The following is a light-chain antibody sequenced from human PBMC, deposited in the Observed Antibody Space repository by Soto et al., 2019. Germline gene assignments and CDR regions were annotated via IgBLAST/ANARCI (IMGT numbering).Light chain of an antibody. CDR3: QPYNSYSRT. J-gene: IGKJ1*01. Sequence: DIQMTKSPSTLSASVADRFTITCRASQSIDSWLAWYQHKPGKAPKLLIFKASTLETGVPSRFSGSGSETEFTLTISSLQPDDSATYYCQPYNSYSRTFGQGTKVDIK. V-gene: IGKV1-5*03. CDR2: KAS. CDR1: QSIDSW.